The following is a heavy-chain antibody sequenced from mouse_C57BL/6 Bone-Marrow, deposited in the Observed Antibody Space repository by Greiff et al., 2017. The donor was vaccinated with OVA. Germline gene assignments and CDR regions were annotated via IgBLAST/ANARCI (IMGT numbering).Heavy chain of an antibody. J-gene: IGHJ2*01. CDR1: GYSITSDY. D-gene: IGHD1-1*01. CDR2: ISYSGST. CDR3: ARWGSTVVAFDY. Sequence: EVQLQQSGPGLAKPSQTLSLTCSVPGYSITSDYWHWIRKFPGNKLEYMGYISYSGSTYYNPSLKSRISIVRVTTKNQYYQKSNSVTTEDTATDYCARWGSTVVAFDYWGQGTTLTVAS. V-gene: IGHV3-8*01.